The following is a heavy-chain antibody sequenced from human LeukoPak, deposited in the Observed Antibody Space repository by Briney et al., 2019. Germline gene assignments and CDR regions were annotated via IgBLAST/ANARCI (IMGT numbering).Heavy chain of an antibody. V-gene: IGHV4-39*07. CDR3: ARGTGYPLIG. J-gene: IGHJ4*02. Sequence: SETLSLTCTVPGGSISSSSYYWSWIRQPPGKGLEWIGEINHSGSTNYNPSLKSRVTISVDTSKNQFSLKLSSVTAADTAVYYCARGTGYPLIGWGQGTLVTVSS. CDR2: INHSGST. D-gene: IGHD3-22*01. CDR1: GGSISSSSYY.